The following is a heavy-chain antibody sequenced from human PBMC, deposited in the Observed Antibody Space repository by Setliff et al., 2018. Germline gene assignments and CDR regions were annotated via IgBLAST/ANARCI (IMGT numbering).Heavy chain of an antibody. CDR1: GFTFSSYW. V-gene: IGHV3-7*01. CDR2: IKQDGSEK. Sequence: GGSLRLSCAASGFTFSSYWMSWVRQAPGKGLEWVANIKQDGSEKYYVDSVKGRFTSSRDNAKNSLYLQMNSLRAEDTAVYYCAREGRVLQFLEWLGNYYYYGMDVWGQGTTVTVS. CDR3: AREGRVLQFLEWLGNYYYYGMDV. D-gene: IGHD3-3*01. J-gene: IGHJ6*02.